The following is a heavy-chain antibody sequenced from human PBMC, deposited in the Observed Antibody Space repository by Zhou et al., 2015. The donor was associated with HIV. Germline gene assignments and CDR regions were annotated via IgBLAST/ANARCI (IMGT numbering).Heavy chain of an antibody. J-gene: IGHJ3*02. Sequence: QVQLVQSGAEVKKPGASVKVSCKASGHTFSSFEITWVRQAPGQGLEWMGWISAYNGHTNFAQKLQGRVTMTTDTSTSTAYMELRSLRSDDTAVYYCARITMTVVLRSDAFDIWGQGTMVTVSS. V-gene: IGHV1-18*01. D-gene: IGHD3-22*01. CDR2: ISAYNGHT. CDR1: GHTFSSFE. CDR3: ARITMTVVLRSDAFDI.